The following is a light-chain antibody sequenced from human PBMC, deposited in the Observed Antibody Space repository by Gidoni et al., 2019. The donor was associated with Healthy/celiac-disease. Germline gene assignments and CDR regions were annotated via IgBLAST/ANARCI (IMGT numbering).Light chain of an antibody. Sequence: EIVMTQSPATLSVSPGERATLSCRASQSVSSNLAWYQQKPGQAPRLLIYGASTRATGIPARFSGSGSGTEFTLTISSLQSEDFAVYYCQQYIKGYTFGQGTKLEIK. CDR1: QSVSSN. CDR3: QQYIKGYT. CDR2: GAS. V-gene: IGKV3-15*01. J-gene: IGKJ2*01.